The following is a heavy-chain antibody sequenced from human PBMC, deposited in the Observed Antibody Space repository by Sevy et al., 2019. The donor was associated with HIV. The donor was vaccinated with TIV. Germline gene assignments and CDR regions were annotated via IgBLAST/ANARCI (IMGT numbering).Heavy chain of an antibody. Sequence: GGSLRLSCAASGFAFYDYSMSWIPQAPGKGLEWVATLSFGCGKINYADSVKGRFTISRDNSKNSFYLQMDNLRVEDTALYYCVREGCTRPHDYWGQGTRVTVSS. CDR3: VREGCTRPHDY. CDR1: GFAFYDYS. CDR2: LSFGCGKI. D-gene: IGHD2-8*01. V-gene: IGHV3-23*01. J-gene: IGHJ4*02.